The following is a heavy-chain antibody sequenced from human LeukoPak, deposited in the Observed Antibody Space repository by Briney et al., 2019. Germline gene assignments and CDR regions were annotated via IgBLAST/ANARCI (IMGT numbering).Heavy chain of an antibody. D-gene: IGHD3-10*01. V-gene: IGHV3-30*02. CDR1: GFAFSSFG. CDR3: AKDLLRDRWFGES. J-gene: IGHJ5*02. Sequence: PGGSLRLSCAASGFAFSSFGMHWVRQAPDKGLEWVAFIRYEGHGKYYADSVKGRFTISRDDSKDTLYLQMDSLRPEDTAVYYCAKDLLRDRWFGESWGQGTLVTVSS. CDR2: IRYEGHGK.